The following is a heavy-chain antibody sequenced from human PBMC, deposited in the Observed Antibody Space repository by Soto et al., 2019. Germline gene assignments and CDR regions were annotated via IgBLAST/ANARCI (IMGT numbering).Heavy chain of an antibody. CDR1: GYTFTSYG. D-gene: IGHD6-13*01. Sequence: QVQLVQSGAEVKKPGASVKVSCKASGYTFTSYGISWVRQAPGQGLEWMGWISAYNGNTNYAQKLQGRVTMTTDTSPSTAYMELRSLRPDETVVYYCARESSSSCHDYWGQGTLVTVSS. V-gene: IGHV1-18*01. J-gene: IGHJ4*02. CDR3: ARESSSSCHDY. CDR2: ISAYNGNT.